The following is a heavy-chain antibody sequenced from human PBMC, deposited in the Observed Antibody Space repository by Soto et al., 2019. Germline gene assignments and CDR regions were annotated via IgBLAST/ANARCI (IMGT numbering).Heavy chain of an antibody. CDR1: GGTFSSYA. J-gene: IGHJ4*02. D-gene: IGHD5-12*01. CDR3: ARVSFSRGYDLDY. V-gene: IGHV1-69*13. Sequence: ASVKVSCKASGGTFSSYAISWVRQAPGQGLEWMGGIIPIFGTANYAQKFQGRVTITADESTSTAYMELSSLRSEDTAVYYCARVSFSRGYDLDYWGQGTLVTVSS. CDR2: IIPIFGTA.